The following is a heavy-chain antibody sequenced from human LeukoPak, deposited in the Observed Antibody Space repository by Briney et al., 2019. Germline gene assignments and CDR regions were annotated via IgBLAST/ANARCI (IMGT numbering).Heavy chain of an antibody. Sequence: PSETLSLTCTVSGGSISSYYWSWIRQPPGKGLEWIGYIYYSGSTNYNPSLKSRVTISVDTSKNQFSLKLSSVTAADTAVYYCARAPSYYGSGSYHPFYYFDYWGQGTLVTVSS. CDR3: ARAPSYYGSGSYHPFYYFDY. CDR2: IYYSGST. D-gene: IGHD3-10*01. CDR1: GGSISSYY. V-gene: IGHV4-59*08. J-gene: IGHJ4*02.